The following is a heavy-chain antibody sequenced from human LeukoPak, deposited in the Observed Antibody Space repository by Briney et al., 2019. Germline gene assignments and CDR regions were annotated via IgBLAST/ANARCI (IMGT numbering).Heavy chain of an antibody. CDR3: ARVSSSGKWELQSYYYYYIDV. CDR2: IYFSGST. Sequence: SETLSLTCTVSGGSISSNNYYWGWIRQPPGKGLEWIGNIYFSGSTYYSPSLKSRVTISVDTSKNQFSLKLSSVTAADTAVYYCARVSSSGKWELQSYYYYYIDVWGKGTTVTVSS. V-gene: IGHV4-39*07. J-gene: IGHJ6*03. CDR1: GGSISSNNYY. D-gene: IGHD1-26*01.